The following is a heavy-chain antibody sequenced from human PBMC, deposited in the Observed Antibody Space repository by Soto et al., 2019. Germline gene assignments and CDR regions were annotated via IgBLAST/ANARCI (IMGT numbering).Heavy chain of an antibody. CDR1: GFTFTSSA. CDR3: AAESGSYPRIAFDI. D-gene: IGHD1-26*01. CDR2: IVVGSGNT. Sequence: GASVKVSCKASGFTFTSSAVQWVRQARGQRLEWIGWIVVGSGNTNYAQRFQERVTITRDMSTSTAYMELSSLRSEDTAVYYCAAESGSYPRIAFDIWGQGTMVTVSS. V-gene: IGHV1-58*01. J-gene: IGHJ3*02.